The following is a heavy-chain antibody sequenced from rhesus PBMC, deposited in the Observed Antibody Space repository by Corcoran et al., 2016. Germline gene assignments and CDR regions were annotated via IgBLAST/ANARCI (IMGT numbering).Heavy chain of an antibody. D-gene: IGHD4-23*01. V-gene: IGHV1-70*01. CDR1: GYIFTSYV. J-gene: IGHJ2*01. CDR2: IHPGYGST. CDR3: AATPYTVTTIGDNWYFDI. Sequence: PGASVKVSCKASGYIFTSYVISWLRQAPGQGFEWMGGIHPGYGSTSYAQKFQGRVTITADMSTSTVCMELSSLRSEDMAVYYCAATPYTVTTIGDNWYFDIWGPGTPITISS.